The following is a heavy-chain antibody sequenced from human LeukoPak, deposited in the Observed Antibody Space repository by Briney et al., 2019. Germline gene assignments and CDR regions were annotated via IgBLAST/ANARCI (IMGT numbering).Heavy chain of an antibody. J-gene: IGHJ4*02. Sequence: ASVKVSCKASGYTFTVYYMHWVRQAPGQGLEWMGWINPNSGGTNYAQKFQGRVTMTRDTSISTAYMELSRLRSDDTAVYYCARYYYKHSSGWSGSGGWGQGTLVTVSS. CDR1: GYTFTVYY. CDR3: ARYYYKHSSGWSGSGG. D-gene: IGHD6-19*01. CDR2: INPNSGGT. V-gene: IGHV1-2*02.